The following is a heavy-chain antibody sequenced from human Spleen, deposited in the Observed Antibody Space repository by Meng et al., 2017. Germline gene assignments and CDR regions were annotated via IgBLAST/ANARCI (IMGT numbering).Heavy chain of an antibody. CDR1: AFTFSNYD. V-gene: IGHV3-30*18. CDR3: AKVVVVAGTSAFDI. Sequence: VQLVESGGGLVKPGRSLRLSCAASAFTFSNYDMHWVRQAPGKGPEWVAVISYDGSHKYPADSVKGRFTISRDNSKNTLYLQMNGLRAEDTAVYYCAKVVVVAGTSAFDIWGQGTMVTVSS. D-gene: IGHD2-15*01. J-gene: IGHJ3*02. CDR2: ISYDGSHK.